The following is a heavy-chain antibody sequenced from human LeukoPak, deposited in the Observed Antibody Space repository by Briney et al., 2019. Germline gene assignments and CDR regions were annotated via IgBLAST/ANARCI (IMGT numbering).Heavy chain of an antibody. CDR1: GFTFSDYW. D-gene: IGHD2-21*01. J-gene: IGHJ4*02. Sequence: GGSLRLSCAASGFTFSDYWMGWVRQAPGRGLEWVANIKQDGSEKYYGESVRGRLTISRNNAKNSVYLQMNSLRAEDTAVYYCARMLFGGPFDYWGQGTLVTVSS. CDR3: ARMLFGGPFDY. V-gene: IGHV3-7*05. CDR2: IKQDGSEK.